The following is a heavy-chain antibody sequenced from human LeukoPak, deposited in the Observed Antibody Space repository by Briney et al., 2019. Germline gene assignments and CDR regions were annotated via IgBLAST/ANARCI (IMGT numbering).Heavy chain of an antibody. Sequence: GGSLRLSCAASIFTFSSYAISWVRQAPGKGLEWVSGISGSGGSTYFADSVKGRFTISRDNSKNTLYLQMNSLRAEDTAVYYCAKDKSYVLGYNYFDYWGQGTLVTVSS. CDR2: ISGSGGST. J-gene: IGHJ4*02. CDR3: AKDKSYVLGYNYFDY. D-gene: IGHD1-26*01. CDR1: IFTFSSYA. V-gene: IGHV3-23*01.